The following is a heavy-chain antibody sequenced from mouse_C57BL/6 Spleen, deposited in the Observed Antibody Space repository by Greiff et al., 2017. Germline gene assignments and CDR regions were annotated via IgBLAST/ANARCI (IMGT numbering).Heavy chain of an antibody. Sequence: QVQLQQPGAELVMPGASVKLSCKASGYTFTSYWMHWVKQRPGQGLEWIGEIDPSDSYTNYNQKFKGKSTLTVDKSSSTAYMQLSSLTSEDSAVYYCARTAYYSNYQYYYAMDYWGQGTSVTVSS. D-gene: IGHD2-5*01. V-gene: IGHV1-69*01. CDR3: ARTAYYSNYQYYYAMDY. J-gene: IGHJ4*01. CDR2: IDPSDSYT. CDR1: GYTFTSYW.